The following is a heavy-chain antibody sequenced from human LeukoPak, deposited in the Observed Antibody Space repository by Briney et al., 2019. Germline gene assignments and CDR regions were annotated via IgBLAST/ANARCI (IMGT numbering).Heavy chain of an antibody. CDR3: ARDHGSSNWYYY. V-gene: IGHV4-39*07. J-gene: IGHJ4*02. CDR2: IYYSGST. Sequence: PSETLSLTCTVSDGSFTTTTYYWGWLRQPPGKGLEWIGSIYYSGSTYYNPSLKSRVTISVDTSKNQFSLKLSSVTAADTAMYFCARDHGSSNWYYYWGQGTLVTVSS. D-gene: IGHD6-13*01. CDR1: DGSFTTTTYY.